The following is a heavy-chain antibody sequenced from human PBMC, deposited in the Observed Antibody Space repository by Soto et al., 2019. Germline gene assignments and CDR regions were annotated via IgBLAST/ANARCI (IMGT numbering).Heavy chain of an antibody. CDR2: IDSSGST. V-gene: IGHV4-30-4*01. J-gene: IGHJ4*02. Sequence: SETLSLTCTVCGDSISNGDYYWSWIRQPPGRGLEWIGYIDSSGSTYYNPSLKSRLTMSVDMSKNQFSLRLTSVTAADTAVYYCASRYLYWGQGLLVT. CDR3: ASRYLY. CDR1: GDSISNGDYY. D-gene: IGHD3-16*02.